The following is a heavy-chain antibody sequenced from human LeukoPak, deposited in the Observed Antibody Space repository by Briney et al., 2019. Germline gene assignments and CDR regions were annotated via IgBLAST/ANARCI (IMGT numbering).Heavy chain of an antibody. V-gene: IGHV3-30*03. Sequence: PGGSLRLSCTASGFTFSSYWMHWVRQAPGKGLEWVAVISYDGSNKYYADSVKGRFTISRDNSKNTLYLQMNSLRAEDTAVYYCARAGYSYGFFDYWGQGTLVTVSS. CDR3: ARAGYSYGFFDY. CDR2: ISYDGSNK. J-gene: IGHJ4*02. CDR1: GFTFSSYW. D-gene: IGHD5-18*01.